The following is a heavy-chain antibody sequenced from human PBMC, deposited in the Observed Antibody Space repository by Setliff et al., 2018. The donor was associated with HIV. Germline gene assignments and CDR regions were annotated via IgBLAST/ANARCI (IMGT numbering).Heavy chain of an antibody. D-gene: IGHD1-1*01. CDR2: IYYGGNP. V-gene: IGHV4-39*01. J-gene: IGHJ4*02. CDR1: GGSISNSRYY. CDR3: AREPDY. Sequence: SETLSLTCTVSGGSISNSRYYWSWIRQPPGKGLEWIGSIYYGGNPHYSPSLKSRVTISMDTSRNQFSLKLTSMTAADTAVYYCAREPDYWGQGTLVTVSS.